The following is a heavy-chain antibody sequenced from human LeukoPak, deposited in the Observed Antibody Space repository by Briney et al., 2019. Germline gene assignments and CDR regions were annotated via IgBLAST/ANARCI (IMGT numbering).Heavy chain of an antibody. Sequence: HPGGSLRLSCAASGFTFSSYGMYWVRQAPGKGLEWVAVIWYDGSNKYYADSVKGRFTISRDNSKNTLYLQMNSLRAEDTAVYYCARDSVRYCSGGSCYYSPSDYWGQGTLVTVSS. J-gene: IGHJ4*02. CDR2: IWYDGSNK. D-gene: IGHD2-15*01. CDR1: GFTFSSYG. CDR3: ARDSVRYCSGGSCYYSPSDY. V-gene: IGHV3-33*01.